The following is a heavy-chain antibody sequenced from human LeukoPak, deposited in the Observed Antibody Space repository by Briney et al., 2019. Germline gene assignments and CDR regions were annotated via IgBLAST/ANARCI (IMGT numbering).Heavy chain of an antibody. CDR2: IYHSGST. J-gene: IGHJ5*02. D-gene: IGHD6-13*01. CDR3: ARLGTQLVRKNWFDP. CDR1: GGSISSNTW. V-gene: IGHV4-4*02. Sequence: SETLSLTCAVSGGSISSNTWWSWVRQPPGQGLEWIGEIYHSGSTKYNPSLKSRVTISVDTSKNQFSLKLSSVTAADTAVYYCARLGTQLVRKNWFDPWGQGTLVTVSS.